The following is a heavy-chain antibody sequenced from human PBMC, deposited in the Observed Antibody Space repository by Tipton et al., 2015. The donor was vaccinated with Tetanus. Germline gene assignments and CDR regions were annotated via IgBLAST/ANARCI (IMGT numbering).Heavy chain of an antibody. CDR1: GFIFSSYG. D-gene: IGHD2-15*01. V-gene: IGHV3-33*06. CDR3: AKEADCSGGSCFSGGFDN. CDR2: SWYDGTDK. J-gene: IGHJ4*02. Sequence: SLRLSCAASGFIFSSYGIHWVRQAPGKGLEWVAVSWYDGTDKYYADSEKGRFTISRDNSKNTLYLQMNSLRAGDTAVYYCAKEADCSGGSCFSGGFDNWGQGTQVAVSS.